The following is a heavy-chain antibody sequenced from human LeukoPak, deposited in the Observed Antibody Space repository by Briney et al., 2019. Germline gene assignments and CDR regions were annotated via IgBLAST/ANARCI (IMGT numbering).Heavy chain of an antibody. J-gene: IGHJ5*02. D-gene: IGHD6-19*01. CDR2: INHSGST. CDR3: ARDRSGWSGEDS. Sequence: SETLSLTCAVYGGSFSGYYWNWIRQPPGKGLEWIGEINHSGSTNYNPSLKSRVTISVDTSKNQFSLKLSSVTAADTAVYYCARDRSGWSGEDSWSQGTLVIVSS. CDR1: GGSFSGYY. V-gene: IGHV4-34*01.